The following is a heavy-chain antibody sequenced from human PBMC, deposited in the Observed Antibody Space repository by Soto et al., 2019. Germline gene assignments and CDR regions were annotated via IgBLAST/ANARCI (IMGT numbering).Heavy chain of an antibody. J-gene: IGHJ6*02. Sequence: GGSLRLSCAASGFTFISYAMHWVRQAPGKGLEYVSAISSNGGSTYYANSVKGRFTISRDNSKNTLYLQMGSLRAEDMAVYYCARAPPMYYYDSSGLLDVWGQGTTVTVSS. CDR1: GFTFISYA. D-gene: IGHD3-22*01. V-gene: IGHV3-64*01. CDR2: ISSNGGST. CDR3: ARAPPMYYYDSSGLLDV.